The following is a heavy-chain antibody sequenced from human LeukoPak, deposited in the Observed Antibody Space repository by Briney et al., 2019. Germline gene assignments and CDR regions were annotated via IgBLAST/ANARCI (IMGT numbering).Heavy chain of an antibody. J-gene: IGHJ3*02. CDR2: IYPGDSDT. V-gene: IGHV5-51*01. D-gene: IGHD3-10*01. Sequence: GESLKISCKGSGYSFTNHWIGWVRQMPGKGLEWMGIIYPGDSDTRYSPSFQGQVTISADKSISTAYLQWSSLKASDTAIYYCARRGYYYGSGSYYIDAFDIWGQGTMVTVSS. CDR3: ARRGYYYGSGSYYIDAFDI. CDR1: GYSFTNHW.